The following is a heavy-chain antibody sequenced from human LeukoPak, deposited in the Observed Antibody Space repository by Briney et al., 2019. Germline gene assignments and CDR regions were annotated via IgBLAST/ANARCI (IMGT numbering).Heavy chain of an antibody. CDR2: IKQDGSEK. J-gene: IGHJ4*02. CDR1: GFTFSSYW. CDR3: ARGGLSTYGDYFGVDY. D-gene: IGHD4-17*01. Sequence: GGSLRLSCAASGFTFSSYWMSWVRQAPGKGLGWVANIKQDGSEKYYVDSVKGRFTISRDNAKNSLYLQMNSLRAEDTAVYYCARGGLSTYGDYFGVDYWGQGTLVTVSS. V-gene: IGHV3-7*01.